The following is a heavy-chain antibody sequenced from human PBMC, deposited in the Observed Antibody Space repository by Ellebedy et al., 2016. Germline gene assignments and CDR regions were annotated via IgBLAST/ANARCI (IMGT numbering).Heavy chain of an antibody. CDR3: ERDRYGGNSPPDY. CDR1: GGFFTSSAHY. D-gene: IGHD4-23*01. J-gene: IGHJ4*02. Sequence: SETLSLTCSVSGGFFTSSAHYYGWIRQPPGKGLERIASIHYSGSTYYNPSLRSRVTMSVDTSKNQFSLKLSSVTAADTAVYYCERDRYGGNSPPDYWGQGTLVTVSP. CDR2: IHYSGST. V-gene: IGHV4-39*07.